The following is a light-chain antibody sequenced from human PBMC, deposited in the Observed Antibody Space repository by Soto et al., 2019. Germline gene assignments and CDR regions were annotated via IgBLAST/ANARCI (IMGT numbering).Light chain of an antibody. CDR2: EVS. J-gene: IGLJ1*01. Sequence: QSALTQPASVSGSPGQSITISCTGTSSDVGCHNYVSWYQQHPGKAPKLMIYEVSNRPSGVSNRFSGSKSGNTASLTISGLQPEDEADYYCSSYTSTSTYVFGTGTKVTVL. V-gene: IGLV2-14*01. CDR1: SSDVGCHNY. CDR3: SSYTSTSTYV.